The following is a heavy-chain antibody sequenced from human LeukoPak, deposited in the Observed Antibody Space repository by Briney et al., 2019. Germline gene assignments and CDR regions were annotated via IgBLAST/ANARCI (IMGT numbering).Heavy chain of an antibody. CDR3: ARHGGGPYYFDY. J-gene: IGHJ4*02. Sequence: PSETLSLTCTVSGGSISSYYWSWIRQPPGKGLEWIGYIYYSGSTNYNPSLKSRVTISVDTSKNQFSLKLSSVTAADTAVYYCARHGGGPYYFDYWGQGTLVTVSS. D-gene: IGHD3-10*01. CDR2: IYYSGST. CDR1: GGSISSYY. V-gene: IGHV4-59*08.